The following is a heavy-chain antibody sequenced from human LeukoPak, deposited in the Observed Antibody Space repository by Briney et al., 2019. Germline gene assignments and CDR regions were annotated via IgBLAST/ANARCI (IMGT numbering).Heavy chain of an antibody. CDR1: GFTFSSYS. CDR3: ARGVEMAANFDY. V-gene: IGHV3-21*01. D-gene: IGHD5-24*01. J-gene: IGHJ4*02. CDR2: ISSSSSYI. Sequence: KSGGSLRLSCAASGFTFSSYSMNWLRQAPGKALEGVSSISSSSSYIYYADSVKGRFTISRDNAKNSLYLQMNSLRAEDTAVYYCARGVEMAANFDYWGQGTLVTVSS.